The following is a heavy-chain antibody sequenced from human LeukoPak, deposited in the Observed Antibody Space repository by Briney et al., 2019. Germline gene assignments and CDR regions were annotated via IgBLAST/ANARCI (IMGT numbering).Heavy chain of an antibody. J-gene: IGHJ4*02. CDR1: GGPFSGYY. D-gene: IGHD1-1*01. CDR3: ARGLEFLREGLDY. V-gene: IGHV4-34*01. CDR2: INHSGST. Sequence: SETLSLTCAVYGGPFSGYYWSWIRQPPGKGLEWIGEINHSGSTNYNPSLKSRVTISVDTSKNQFPLKLSSVTAADTAVYYCARGLEFLREGLDYWGQGTLVTVSS.